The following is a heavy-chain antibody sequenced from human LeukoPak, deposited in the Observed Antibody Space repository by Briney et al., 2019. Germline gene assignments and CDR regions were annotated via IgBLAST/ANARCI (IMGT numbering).Heavy chain of an antibody. D-gene: IGHD6-19*01. CDR2: INWNGGST. J-gene: IGHJ3*02. V-gene: IGHV3-20*01. Sequence: RPGGSLKLSCVASGFMFDEYGMNWVRQVPGKVLEWVSGINWNGGSTGYTDSVKGRFTISRVKAKNSMYLQMNSLRAEDTALYHCAKSGAGGAFDIWGQGTRVTVSS. CDR3: AKSGAGGAFDI. CDR1: GFMFDEYG.